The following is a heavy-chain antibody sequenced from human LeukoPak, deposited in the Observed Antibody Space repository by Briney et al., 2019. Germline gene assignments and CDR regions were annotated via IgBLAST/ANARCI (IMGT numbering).Heavy chain of an antibody. CDR2: IHYSGSPYYINYRGST. Sequence: SETLSLTCTVSGGSISSNTYYWGWIRQPPGKGLEWIGSIHYSGSPYYINYRGSTFYSPSLKSRVTISVDTSKNEFSMKLSSAIAADTAIYYCARNNSGSSDAFDIWGQGTMVTVSS. J-gene: IGHJ3*02. CDR1: GGSISSNTYY. V-gene: IGHV4-39*01. D-gene: IGHD6-19*01. CDR3: ARNNSGSSDAFDI.